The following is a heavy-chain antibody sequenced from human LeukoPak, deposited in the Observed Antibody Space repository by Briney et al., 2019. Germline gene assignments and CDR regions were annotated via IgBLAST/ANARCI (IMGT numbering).Heavy chain of an antibody. D-gene: IGHD2-15*01. CDR1: GYSFTSYW. Sequence: GESLKISCKGSGYSFTSYWIGWVRQMPGKGLEWMGIIYPGDSDTRYSPSFQGQVTISADKSISTAYLQWSSLKASDTAMYYGARLGGGFVVVVAANTHDAFDIWGQGTMVTVSS. J-gene: IGHJ3*02. V-gene: IGHV5-51*01. CDR3: ARLGGGFVVVVAANTHDAFDI. CDR2: IYPGDSDT.